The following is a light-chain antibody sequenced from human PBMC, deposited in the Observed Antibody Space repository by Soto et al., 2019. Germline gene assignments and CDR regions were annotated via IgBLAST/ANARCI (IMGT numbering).Light chain of an antibody. V-gene: IGKV1-39*01. Sequence: DIQMTQSPSSLSASVGDRVTITCRASRTISSYLNWYQQKPGKAPQLLIYSAYTLQNGVPSRFSGSGSGTDFTLTISSLQPEDFATYYCQQSYDTPYTFGQGSKLEIK. CDR1: RTISSY. CDR3: QQSYDTPYT. CDR2: SAY. J-gene: IGKJ2*01.